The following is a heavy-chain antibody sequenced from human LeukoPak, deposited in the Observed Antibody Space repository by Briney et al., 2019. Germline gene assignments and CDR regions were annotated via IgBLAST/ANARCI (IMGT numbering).Heavy chain of an antibody. V-gene: IGHV4-59*01. J-gene: IGHJ5*02. CDR2: IYYSGST. D-gene: IGHD6-19*01. Sequence: SETLSPTCTVSGGSISSYYWNWIRQPPGRGLEWIGFIYYSGSTNYNPSLETRVTISVDSSKSQFSLKLRSVTAADTAVYYCARLFSTGNSGRGWFDPWGQGTLVTVSS. CDR3: ARLFSTGNSGRGWFDP. CDR1: GGSISSYY.